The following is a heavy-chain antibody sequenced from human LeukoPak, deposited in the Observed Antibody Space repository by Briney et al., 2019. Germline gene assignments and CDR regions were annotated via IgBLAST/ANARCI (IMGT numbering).Heavy chain of an antibody. V-gene: IGHV3-73*01. CDR1: GFTFSGPA. Sequence: GGSLRLSCAASGFTFSGPAMHWVRQASGKGLEWVGRIRSKANSYATAYAASVKGRFTISRDDSKNTAYLQMNSLKTEDTAVYYCTRPPAGPSGQNGFDPWGQGTLVTVSS. CDR2: IRSKANSYAT. J-gene: IGHJ5*02. CDR3: TRPPAGPSGQNGFDP.